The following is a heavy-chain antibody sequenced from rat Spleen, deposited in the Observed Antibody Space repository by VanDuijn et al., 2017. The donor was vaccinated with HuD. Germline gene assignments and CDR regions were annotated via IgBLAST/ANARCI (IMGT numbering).Heavy chain of an antibody. Sequence: EVQLVESGGGLVQPGRSLKLSCTASGLSFSNYDMAWVRQAPQKGLEWVALITYDAASTYYRDSVKGRFTISRDNAKSTLYLQMDSLRSDDTATYYCTTTWNFAYWGQGVMVTVSS. CDR3: TTTWNFAY. J-gene: IGHJ2*01. V-gene: IGHV5-27*01. CDR2: ITYDAAST. CDR1: GLSFSNYD.